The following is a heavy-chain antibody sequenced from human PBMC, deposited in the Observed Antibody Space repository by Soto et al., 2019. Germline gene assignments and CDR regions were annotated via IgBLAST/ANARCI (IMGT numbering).Heavy chain of an antibody. Sequence: ASVKVSCKASGYTFTSYGISWVRQAPGQGLEWMGWISPYNGNTNYAQKLQGRVTMTTDTSTSTAYMDLRSLRSDDTAVYYCARGIGGWFGVAYYYGMDVWGQGTTVTVSS. V-gene: IGHV1-18*01. CDR2: ISPYNGNT. CDR1: GYTFTSYG. CDR3: ARGIGGWFGVAYYYGMDV. D-gene: IGHD3-10*01. J-gene: IGHJ6*02.